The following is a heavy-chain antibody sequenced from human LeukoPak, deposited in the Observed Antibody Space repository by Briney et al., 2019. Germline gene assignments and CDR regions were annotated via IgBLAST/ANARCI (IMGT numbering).Heavy chain of an antibody. V-gene: IGHV4-59*01. J-gene: IGHJ6*02. CDR2: IYYSGST. CDR3: ARVRPTSGHHDYYGMDV. CDR1: GGSISSYY. D-gene: IGHD1-14*01. Sequence: SETLSLTCTVSGGSISSYYWSWIRQPPGKGLEWIGYIYYSGSTNYNPSLMSRVTISVDTSKNQFSLKLSSVTAADTAVYYCARVRPTSGHHDYYGMDVWGQGTTVTVSS.